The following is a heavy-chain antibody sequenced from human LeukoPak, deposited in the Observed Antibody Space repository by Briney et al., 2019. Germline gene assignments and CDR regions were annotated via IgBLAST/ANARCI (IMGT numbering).Heavy chain of an antibody. CDR1: GGTFSSYA. J-gene: IGHJ6*03. CDR3: ARGSGKGSSPRRYYYMDV. V-gene: IGHV1-69*13. Sequence: SVKVSCKASGGTFSSYAISWVRQAPGQGLEWMGGIIPIFGTANYAQKFQGRVTITADESTSTAYMELSSLRSEDTAVYYCARGSGKGSSPRRYYYMDVWGKGTTVTVSS. D-gene: IGHD3-10*01. CDR2: IIPIFGTA.